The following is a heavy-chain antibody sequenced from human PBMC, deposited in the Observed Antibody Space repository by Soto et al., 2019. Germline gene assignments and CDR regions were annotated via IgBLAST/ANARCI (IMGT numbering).Heavy chain of an antibody. CDR1: GGSISSSSYY. Sequence: QLQLQESGPGLVKPSETLSLTCTVSGGSISSSSYYWGWIRQPPGKGLEWIGSIYYSGSTYYNPSLKSRVTISVDTSKNQFSLKLSSVTAADTAVYYCARLSVLHWGPAGWWGQGTLVTVSS. CDR3: ARLSVLHWGPAGW. D-gene: IGHD7-27*01. J-gene: IGHJ4*02. V-gene: IGHV4-39*01. CDR2: IYYSGST.